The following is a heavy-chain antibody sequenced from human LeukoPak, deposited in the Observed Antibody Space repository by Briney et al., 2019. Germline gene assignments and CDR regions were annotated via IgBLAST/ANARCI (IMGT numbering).Heavy chain of an antibody. CDR1: GFTFSNYG. J-gene: IGHJ3*02. CDR2: IRNDGSSK. V-gene: IGHV3-30*02. CDR3: AKESCSSTNCFDAFDI. Sequence: GGSLRLSCAPSGFTFSNYGMHWVRQAPGKGLEWVTFIRNDGSSKYYADSVKGRFTISRDNSKNTLYLQMNSLRAEDTAVYYCAKESCSSTNCFDAFDIWGQGTMVTVSS. D-gene: IGHD2-2*01.